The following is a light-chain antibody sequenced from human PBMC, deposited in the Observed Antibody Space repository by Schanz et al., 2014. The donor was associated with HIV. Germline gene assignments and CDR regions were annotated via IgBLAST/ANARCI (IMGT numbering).Light chain of an antibody. Sequence: QSVLTQPPSVSAAPGQKVTISCSGSDSNIGSNYVAWYQQLPVTAPKLLIHDSRKRPSEIPDRFSGSKSGTSATLGITGLQTGDEADYYSGTWDSNLNDWLFGGGTKLTVL. CDR1: DSNIGSNY. CDR2: DSR. CDR3: GTWDSNLNDWL. J-gene: IGLJ3*02. V-gene: IGLV1-51*01.